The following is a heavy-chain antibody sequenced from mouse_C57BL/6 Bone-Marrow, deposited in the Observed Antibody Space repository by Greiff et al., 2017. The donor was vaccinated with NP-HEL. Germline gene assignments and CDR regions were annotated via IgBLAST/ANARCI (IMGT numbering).Heavy chain of an antibody. V-gene: IGHV14-4*01. CDR3: TTRDYDPGAMDY. Sequence: EVMLVESGAELVRPGASVKLSCTASGFNIKDDYMHWVKQRPEQGLEWIGWIDPENGDTEYASKFQGKATITADTSSNTAYLQLSSLTSEDTAVYYCTTRDYDPGAMDYWGQGTSVTVSS. J-gene: IGHJ4*01. CDR2: IDPENGDT. D-gene: IGHD2-4*01. CDR1: GFNIKDDY.